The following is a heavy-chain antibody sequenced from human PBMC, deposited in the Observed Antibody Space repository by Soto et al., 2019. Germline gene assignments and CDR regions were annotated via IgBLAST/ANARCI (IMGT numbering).Heavy chain of an antibody. Sequence: QVQLVQSGGGVIQPGKSLRLSCAASGITFTTYGMHWVRQTPGKGLEWVAVVSYDGSHKYYADSVKGRFTISRDDSKNTLYLQMNSLRVEDTAVYYCAKGMYPRTVLDSSSPWGDYWGQGTLVTVSS. D-gene: IGHD6-6*01. V-gene: IGHV3-30*18. CDR2: VSYDGSHK. CDR3: AKGMYPRTVLDSSSPWGDY. J-gene: IGHJ4*02. CDR1: GITFTTYG.